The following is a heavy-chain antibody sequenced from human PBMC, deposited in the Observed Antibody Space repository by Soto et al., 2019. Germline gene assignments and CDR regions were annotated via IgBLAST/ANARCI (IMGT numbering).Heavy chain of an antibody. J-gene: IGHJ4*02. D-gene: IGHD6-13*01. CDR2: VHQSGRT. Sequence: QVQLQESGPGLVKPSGTLSLTCGVTGASISNDKWWSWVRQAPGKGLEWIGEVHQSGRTSDNPSLKSRVTMSVDTSKNQFSLNMDSLTAADTALYYCALSLGSAALDYWGRGTLVTVSS. CDR3: ALSLGSAALDY. CDR1: GASISNDKW. V-gene: IGHV4-4*02.